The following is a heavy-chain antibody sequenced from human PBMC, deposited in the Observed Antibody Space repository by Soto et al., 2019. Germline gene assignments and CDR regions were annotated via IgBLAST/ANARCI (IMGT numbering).Heavy chain of an antibody. D-gene: IGHD2-2*01. CDR3: ARSQGSSTSLEIYYYYYYGMDV. Sequence: QVQLVQSGAEVKKPGSSVKVSCKASGGTFSSYCISWVRQAPGQGLEWMGGIIPISGTANYAQKFQGRVTITADESTSTAYMERSSLRSEDTAVYYCARSQGSSTSLEIYYYYYYGMDVWGQGTTVTVSS. J-gene: IGHJ6*02. V-gene: IGHV1-69*01. CDR1: GGTFSSYC. CDR2: IIPISGTA.